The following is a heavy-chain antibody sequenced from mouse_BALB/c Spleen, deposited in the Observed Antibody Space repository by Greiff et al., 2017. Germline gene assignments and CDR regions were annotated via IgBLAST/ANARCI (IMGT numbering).Heavy chain of an antibody. J-gene: IGHJ2*01. V-gene: IGHV7-3*02. CDR2: IRNKANGYTT. D-gene: IGHD2-10*01. Sequence: EVQLVESGGGLVQPGGSLRLSCATSGFTFTDYYMSWVRQPPGKALEWLGFIRNKANGYTTEYSASVKGRFTISRDNSQSILYLQMNTLRAEDSATYYCARPASYYGNSYFDYWGQGTTLTVSS. CDR3: ARPASYYGNSYFDY. CDR1: GFTFTDYY.